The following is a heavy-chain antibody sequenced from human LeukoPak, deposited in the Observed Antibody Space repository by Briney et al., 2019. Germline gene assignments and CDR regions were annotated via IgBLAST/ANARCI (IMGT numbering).Heavy chain of an antibody. CDR1: GFTFSSYS. D-gene: IGHD6-19*01. J-gene: IGHJ4*02. CDR3: AKGGSSSGWYYDY. CDR2: ISNSRGYI. V-gene: IGHV3-21*04. Sequence: GGSLRLSCGASGFTFSSYSMNWVRQAPGKGLEWVSSISNSRGYIYYADSVKGRFTISRDNSKNSLYLQMNSLRTEDTALYYCAKGGSSSGWYYDYWGQGTLVTVSS.